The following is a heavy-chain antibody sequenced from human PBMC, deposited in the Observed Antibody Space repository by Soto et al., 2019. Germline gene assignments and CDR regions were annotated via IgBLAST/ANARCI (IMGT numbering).Heavy chain of an antibody. CDR3: ARAVGMITFGGVLAPIYGMDV. V-gene: IGHV1-18*01. D-gene: IGHD3-16*01. CDR2: ISAYNGNT. J-gene: IGHJ6*02. CDR1: GYTFTSYG. Sequence: QVQLVQSGAEVKKPGASVKVSCKASGYTFTSYGISWVRQAPGQGLEWMGWISAYNGNTNYAQKLQGRVTMTTDTPTSTAYMELRSLRSDDTAVYYCARAVGMITFGGVLAPIYGMDVWGQGTTVTVSS.